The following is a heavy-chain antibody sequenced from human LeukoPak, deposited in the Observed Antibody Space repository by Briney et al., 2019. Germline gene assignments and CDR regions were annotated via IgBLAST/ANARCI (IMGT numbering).Heavy chain of an antibody. D-gene: IGHD5-24*01. Sequence: GGSLRLSCAASGFTFSSYAMHWVRQAPGKGLEYVSAISSNGGSTYYANSVKGRFTISRDNSKNTLYLQMGSRRAEDMAVYYCARSGRDGYNQDYWGQGTLVTVSS. CDR2: ISSNGGST. J-gene: IGHJ4*02. CDR3: ARSGRDGYNQDY. CDR1: GFTFSSYA. V-gene: IGHV3-64*01.